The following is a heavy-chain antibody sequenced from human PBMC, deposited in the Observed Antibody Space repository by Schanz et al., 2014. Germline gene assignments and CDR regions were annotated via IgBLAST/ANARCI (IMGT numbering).Heavy chain of an antibody. CDR2: INPSGGST. J-gene: IGHJ4*02. CDR1: GGTFSSYT. Sequence: QVQLVQSGAEVKKPGSSVKVSCTASGGTFSSYTISWIRQAPGQGLEWMGMINPSGGSTTYAQKFQGRLTSTADKSTSTAYMELSSLRSEDTAMYYCARDYYDSSGYYYCDYWGQGSLVTVSS. CDR3: ARDYYDSSGYYYCDY. D-gene: IGHD3-22*01. V-gene: IGHV1-69*08.